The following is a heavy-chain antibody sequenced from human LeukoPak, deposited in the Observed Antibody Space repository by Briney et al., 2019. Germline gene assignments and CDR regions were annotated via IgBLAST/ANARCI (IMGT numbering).Heavy chain of an antibody. CDR2: INSDGSST. CDR3: ARVYDVNWGGFDY. J-gene: IGHJ4*02. V-gene: IGHV3-74*01. CDR1: GLTFSSYW. D-gene: IGHD7-27*01. Sequence: PGGSLRLSCAASGLTFSSYWMHWVRQAPGKGLVWVSRINSDGSSTSYADSVKGRFTISRDNAKNTLYLQMNSLRAEDTAVYYCARVYDVNWGGFDYWGQGTLVTVSS.